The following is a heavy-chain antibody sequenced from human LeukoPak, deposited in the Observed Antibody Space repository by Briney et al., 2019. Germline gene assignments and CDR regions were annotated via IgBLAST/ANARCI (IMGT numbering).Heavy chain of an antibody. V-gene: IGHV3-64*01. J-gene: IGHJ4*02. CDR2: ISSNGINT. D-gene: IGHD2/OR15-2a*01. CDR3: AREASAENSGWFFDY. CDR1: GFTFSSYA. Sequence: GGSLRPSCAASGFTFSSYAMSWVRQAPGKGLEYVSAISSNGINTDYANSVKGRLTISRDNSKNTLFLQMGSLRVEDMAVYYCAREASAENSGWFFDYWGQGTLVAVSS.